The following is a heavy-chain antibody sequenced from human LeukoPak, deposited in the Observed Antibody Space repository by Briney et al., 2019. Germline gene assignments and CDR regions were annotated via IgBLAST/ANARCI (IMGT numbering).Heavy chain of an antibody. CDR3: ARTSSIAARRGYYYYGMDV. V-gene: IGHV1-2*02. Sequence: ASVKVSCKASAYIFTGYYIHWVRQAPGQGLEWMGWINPNSGDTNYAQKFQGRVTMTRDTSISTAYMELSRLRSDDTAVYYCARTSSIAARRGYYYYGMDVWGQGTTVTVSS. CDR2: INPNSGDT. D-gene: IGHD6-6*01. J-gene: IGHJ6*02. CDR1: AYIFTGYY.